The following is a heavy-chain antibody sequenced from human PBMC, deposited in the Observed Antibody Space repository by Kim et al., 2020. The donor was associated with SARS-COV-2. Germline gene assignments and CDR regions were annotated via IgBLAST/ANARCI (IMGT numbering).Heavy chain of an antibody. CDR2: ISSSGSTI. CDR1: GFTFSSYE. D-gene: IGHD4-17*01. V-gene: IGHV3-48*03. J-gene: IGHJ6*02. Sequence: GGSLRLSCAASGFTFSSYEMNWVRQAPGKGLEWVSYISSSGSTIYYADSVKGRFTISRDNAKNSLYLQMNSLRAEDTAVYYCARDRPLRWANGMDVWGQGTTVTVSS. CDR3: ARDRPLRWANGMDV.